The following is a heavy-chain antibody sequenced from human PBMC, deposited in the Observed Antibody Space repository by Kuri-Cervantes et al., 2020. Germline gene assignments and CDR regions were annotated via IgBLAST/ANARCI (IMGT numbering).Heavy chain of an antibody. D-gene: IGHD4-11*01. V-gene: IGHV3-7*01. CDR1: GFTFSSYW. Sequence: GESLKISCAASGFTFSSYWMSWVRQAPGKGLEWVANIKQDGSEKYYVDSVKGRFTISRDNAKNSLYLQMNSLRAEDTAVYYCAGIYSNYYLRYYYYGMDVWGQGTTVTVSS. CDR2: IKQDGSEK. J-gene: IGHJ6*02. CDR3: AGIYSNYYLRYYYYGMDV.